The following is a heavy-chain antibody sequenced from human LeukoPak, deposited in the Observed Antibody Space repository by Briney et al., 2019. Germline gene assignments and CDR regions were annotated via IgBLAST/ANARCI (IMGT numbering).Heavy chain of an antibody. CDR1: GFTFDDYG. V-gene: IGHV3-20*04. J-gene: IGHJ6*03. CDR3: AKVVVITTGYYYYYMDV. CDR2: INWNGGST. D-gene: IGHD3-22*01. Sequence: GGSLRLSCAASGFTFDDYGMSWVRQAPGKGLEWVSGINWNGGSTGYADSVKGRFTISRDNAKNSLYLQMNSLRAEDTAVYYCAKVVVITTGYYYYYMDVWGKGTTVTISS.